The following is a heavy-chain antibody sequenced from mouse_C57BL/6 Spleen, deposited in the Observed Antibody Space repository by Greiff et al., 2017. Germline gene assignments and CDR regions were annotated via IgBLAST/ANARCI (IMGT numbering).Heavy chain of an antibody. Sequence: QVHVKQSGAELVKPGASVKMSCKASGYTFTTYPIEWMKQNHGKSLEWIGNFHPYNDDTKYNEKFKGKDTLTVEKSSSTVYLELSRLTSDDSAVYYCARGYYYGSSYVDYFDYWGQGTTLTVSS. J-gene: IGHJ2*01. CDR3: ARGYYYGSSYVDYFDY. V-gene: IGHV1-47*01. D-gene: IGHD1-1*01. CDR1: GYTFTTYP. CDR2: FHPYNDDT.